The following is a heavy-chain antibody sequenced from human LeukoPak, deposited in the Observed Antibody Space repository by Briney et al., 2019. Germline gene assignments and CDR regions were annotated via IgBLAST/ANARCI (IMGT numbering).Heavy chain of an antibody. Sequence: GGSLRLSCAASGFTFSSYWMSWVRQAPGKGLEWVANIKQDGSEKYYVDSVKGRSTISRDNAKNSLYLQMNSLRAEDTAVYYCTILAVAGGEVFDYWGQGTLVTVSS. V-gene: IGHV3-7*01. J-gene: IGHJ4*02. CDR3: TILAVAGGEVFDY. D-gene: IGHD6-19*01. CDR1: GFTFSSYW. CDR2: IKQDGSEK.